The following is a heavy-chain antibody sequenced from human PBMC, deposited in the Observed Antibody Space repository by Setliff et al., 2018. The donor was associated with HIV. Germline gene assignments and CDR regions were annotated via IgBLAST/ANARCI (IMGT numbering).Heavy chain of an antibody. CDR2: IDWDDDK. D-gene: IGHD3-22*01. Sequence: QTLSLTCAVSGGSITNADYYWSWIRQPPGKALEWLARIDWDDDKNYSTSLKTRLSISKDTSKKQVVLTMTNMDHVDTATYYCARYYRPRMSMIVGPEDAFDIWGQGTMVTVSS. J-gene: IGHJ3*02. CDR1: GGSITNADYY. CDR3: ARYYRPRMSMIVGPEDAFDI. V-gene: IGHV2-70*11.